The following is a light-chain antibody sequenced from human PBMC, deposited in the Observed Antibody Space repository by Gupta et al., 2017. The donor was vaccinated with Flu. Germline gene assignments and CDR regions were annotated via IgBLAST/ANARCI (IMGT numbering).Light chain of an antibody. CDR2: EVT. CDR3: ASYTTSSHVV. V-gene: IGLV2-14*01. Sequence: QSALTQPASVSGSPGQSITISCTGTSSDVGGYNYVSCYQQHPGKAPKLIIYEVTNRPSGFSNRFSGSKSGNAASLTISGLQAEDEADYYCASYTTSSHVVFGGGTKLTVL. J-gene: IGLJ2*01. CDR1: SSDVGGYNY.